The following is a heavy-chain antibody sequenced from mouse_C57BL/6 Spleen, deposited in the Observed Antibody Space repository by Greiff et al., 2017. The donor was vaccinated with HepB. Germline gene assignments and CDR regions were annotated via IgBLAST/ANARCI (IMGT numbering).Heavy chain of an antibody. CDR1: GFNIKNTY. CDR3: ASRFITTVVEDYFDY. D-gene: IGHD1-1*01. J-gene: IGHJ2*01. Sequence: DVQLQESVAELVRPGASVKLSCTASGFNIKNTYMHWVKQRPEQGLEWIGRIDPANGNTKYAPKFQGKATITADTSSNTAYLQLSSLTSEDTAIYYCASRFITTVVEDYFDYWGQGTTLTVSS. CDR2: IDPANGNT. V-gene: IGHV14-3*01.